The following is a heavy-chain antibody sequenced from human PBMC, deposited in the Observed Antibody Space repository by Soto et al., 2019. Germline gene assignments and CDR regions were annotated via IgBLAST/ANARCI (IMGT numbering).Heavy chain of an antibody. J-gene: IGHJ5*02. CDR1: GYTFKNYD. V-gene: IGHV1-8*01. CDR2: MNPNSGNT. Sequence: QVQLVQSGAEVKRPGASVMVSCRATGYTFKNYDINWVRQATGQGLEWMGRMNPNSGNTGYAQKFQGRVTMTRNTAISTAHLELSSLRSEDTAVYYCARAPVYGGNGWLDPCGQGTLVTVSS. D-gene: IGHD2-15*01. CDR3: ARAPVYGGNGWLDP.